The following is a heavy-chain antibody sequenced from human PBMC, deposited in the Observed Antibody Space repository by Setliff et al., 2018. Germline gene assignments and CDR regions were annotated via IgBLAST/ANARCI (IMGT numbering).Heavy chain of an antibody. J-gene: IGHJ4*02. CDR1: GYTFTSYA. CDR2: INAGNGNT. CDR3: ARGGTFRYFDY. D-gene: IGHD5-12*01. V-gene: IGHV1-3*03. Sequence: GASVKVSCKASGYTFTSYAIHWVRQAPGQRLEWMGWINAGNGNTKYSQEFQDRVTITRDTSASIAFMELSSLRSEDMAVYYCARGGTFRYFDYWGQGTPGTVSS.